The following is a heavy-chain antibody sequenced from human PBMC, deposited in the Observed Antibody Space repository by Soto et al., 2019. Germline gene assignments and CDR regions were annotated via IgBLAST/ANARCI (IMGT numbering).Heavy chain of an antibody. Sequence: PGGSLRLSCAASGFTFSSYAMNWVRRAPGKGLEWISYIRTSPTTIHYADSVKGRFTISRDNAKNSLYLQMNSLRAEDTAIYYCARDYHYAFDFWGQGTLVTVSS. CDR2: IRTSPTTI. CDR3: ARDYHYAFDF. J-gene: IGHJ4*02. CDR1: GFTFSSYA. V-gene: IGHV3-48*01. D-gene: IGHD2-2*01.